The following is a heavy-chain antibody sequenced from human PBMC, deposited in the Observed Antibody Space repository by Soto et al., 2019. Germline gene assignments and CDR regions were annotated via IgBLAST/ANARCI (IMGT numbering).Heavy chain of an antibody. CDR3: AKLGYSYGGIDY. D-gene: IGHD5-18*01. CDR2: IGGSGGRT. J-gene: IGHJ4*02. V-gene: IGHV3-23*01. CDR1: GFTFNGYV. Sequence: PGGSLRLSCAASGFTFNGYVMSWVRQAPGKGLERVSVIGGSGGRTYYADSVKGRFTISRDNSKNTLYLQMNSLRAEDTAVYYCAKLGYSYGGIDYWGQGTLVTVSS.